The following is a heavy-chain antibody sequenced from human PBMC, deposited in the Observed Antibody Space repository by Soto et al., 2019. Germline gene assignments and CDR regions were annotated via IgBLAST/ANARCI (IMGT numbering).Heavy chain of an antibody. CDR1: GFTFSSYG. CDR2: ISYDGSNK. J-gene: IGHJ6*02. Sequence: PXVSLRLSCAASGFTFSSYGMHWVRQAPGKGLEWVAVISYDGSNKYYADSVKGRFTISRDNSKNTLYLQMNSLRAEDTAVYYCAKGWSGSRAHYYYGMDVWGQGTTVTVSS. V-gene: IGHV3-30*18. CDR3: AKGWSGSRAHYYYGMDV. D-gene: IGHD1-26*01.